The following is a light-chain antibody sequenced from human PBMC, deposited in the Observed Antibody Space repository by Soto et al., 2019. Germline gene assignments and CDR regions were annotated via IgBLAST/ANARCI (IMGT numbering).Light chain of an antibody. CDR1: SSHIWAGYD. V-gene: IGLV1-40*01. CDR3: QSYDSSLSGWV. CDR2: GNI. J-gene: IGLJ3*02. Sequence: QSVLTQPPSVSGAPGQRVTISCTESSSHIWAGYDVHWYQQFPGTAPKLLLYGNINRPSGVPDRFSVSKSGTSASLAITGLQAEDVADYYCQSYDSSLSGWVFGGGTTLTVL.